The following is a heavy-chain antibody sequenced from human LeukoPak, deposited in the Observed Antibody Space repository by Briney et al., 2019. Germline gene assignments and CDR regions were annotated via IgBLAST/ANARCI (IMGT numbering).Heavy chain of an antibody. CDR1: GGSISSSGYY. CDR3: ARRLYSYGPFDY. D-gene: IGHD5-18*01. V-gene: IGHV4-39*07. Sequence: SETLSLTCTVSGGSISSSGYYWGWIRQPPGKGLEWIGSIYHSGSTYYNPSLKSRVTISVDTSKNQFSLKLSSVTAADTAVYYCARRLYSYGPFDYWGQGTLVTVSS. J-gene: IGHJ4*02. CDR2: IYHSGST.